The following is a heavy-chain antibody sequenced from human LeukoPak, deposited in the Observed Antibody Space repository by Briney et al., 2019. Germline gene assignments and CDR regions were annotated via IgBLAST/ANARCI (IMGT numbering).Heavy chain of an antibody. Sequence: PSETLSLTCAVYGGSFSGYYWSWIRQPPGKGMEWIGEINHSGSTNYNPSLKSRVTISVDTSKNQFSLKLSSVTAADTAVYYCARALGYCSSTSWYIDYWGQGTLVTVSS. V-gene: IGHV4-34*01. CDR2: INHSGST. CDR1: GGSFSGYY. CDR3: ARALGYCSSTSWYIDY. J-gene: IGHJ4*02. D-gene: IGHD2-2*02.